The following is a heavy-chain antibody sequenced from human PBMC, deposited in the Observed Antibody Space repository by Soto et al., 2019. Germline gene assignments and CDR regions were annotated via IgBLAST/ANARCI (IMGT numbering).Heavy chain of an antibody. CDR2: ISGSGGST. Sequence: EVQLLESGGGLVQPGGSLRLSCAASGFTFSSYAMSWVRQAPGKGLEWVSAISGSGGSTYYADSVKGRFTISRDNSKNTLYLQMNSLRAEDTAVYYCAKAGESYYDSSGYYCFVYWGQGTLVTVSS. D-gene: IGHD3-22*01. CDR1: GFTFSSYA. V-gene: IGHV3-23*01. J-gene: IGHJ4*02. CDR3: AKAGESYYDSSGYYCFVY.